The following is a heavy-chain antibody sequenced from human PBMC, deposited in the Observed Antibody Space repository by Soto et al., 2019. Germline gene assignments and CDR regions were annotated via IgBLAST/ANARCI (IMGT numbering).Heavy chain of an antibody. CDR1: GGTFSSYA. Sequence: SVKVSCKASGGTFSSYAISCVRQAPGQGLEWMGWIIPIFGAANYAQKFQGRVTITADASTSTAYMELSRLRSDDTAVYYCARGADPTSDPPRPFDYWGQGTLVTVSS. J-gene: IGHJ4*02. D-gene: IGHD6-6*01. V-gene: IGHV1-69*13. CDR3: ARGADPTSDPPRPFDY. CDR2: IIPIFGAA.